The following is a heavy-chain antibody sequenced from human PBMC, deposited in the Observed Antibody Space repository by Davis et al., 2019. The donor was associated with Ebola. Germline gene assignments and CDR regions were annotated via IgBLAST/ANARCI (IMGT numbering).Heavy chain of an antibody. J-gene: IGHJ5*02. CDR3: ARVGCSSTSCYSFWFDP. D-gene: IGHD2-2*01. Sequence: MPSETLSLTCAVSGGSISSGGYSWSWIRQPPGKGLEWIGYIYHSGSTYYNPSLKSRVTISVDRSKNQFSLKLSSVTAADTAVYYCARVGCSSTSCYSFWFDPWGQGTLVTVS. CDR1: GGSISSGGYS. V-gene: IGHV4-30-2*01. CDR2: IYHSGST.